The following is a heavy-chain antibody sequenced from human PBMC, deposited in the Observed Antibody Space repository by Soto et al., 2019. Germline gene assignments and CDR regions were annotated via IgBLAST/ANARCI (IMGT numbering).Heavy chain of an antibody. D-gene: IGHD1-1*01. CDR3: TRDGISSRFHV. V-gene: IGHV3-49*04. J-gene: IGHJ6*02. Sequence: EVQLVESGGGFVQPGRSLRLSCTFSGFTSDDFALTWVRQAPGKGLEWLGLVRSKTYDGAEEYAASVKGRFIISRDEYTCNGFLQKNRLKPNDAXMYYCTRDGISSRFHVWSQGTPVNISS. CDR2: VRSKTYDGAE. CDR1: GFTSDDFA.